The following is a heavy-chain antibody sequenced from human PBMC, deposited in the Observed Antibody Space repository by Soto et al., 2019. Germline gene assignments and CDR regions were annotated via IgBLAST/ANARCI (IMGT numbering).Heavy chain of an antibody. CDR1: GYTFTSYD. J-gene: IGHJ5*02. V-gene: IGHV1-8*01. Sequence: GASVKVSCKASGYTFTSYDINSVRQATGQGLEWMGWMNPNSGNTGYAQKFQGRVTISLETSNSQFSLRLSSVTAADTAVYYCARLGAYYQSLDPWGPGTLVTVSS. D-gene: IGHD2-21*01. CDR3: ARLGAYYQSLDP. CDR2: MNPNSGNT.